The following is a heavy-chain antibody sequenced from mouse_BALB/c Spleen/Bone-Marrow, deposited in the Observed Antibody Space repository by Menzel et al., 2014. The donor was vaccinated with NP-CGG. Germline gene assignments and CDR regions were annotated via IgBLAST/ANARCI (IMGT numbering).Heavy chain of an antibody. CDR1: GFNIKDTY. J-gene: IGHJ1*01. V-gene: IGHV14-3*02. Sequence: DVKLQESGAELVKPGASVKLPCTASGFNIKDTYLHWVKQRPEQGLDWIGRIDPAIFTKYDPKFQGKATITADTSSNTAYLHLSSLTSEDTAVYYCASYRYGWYFDVWGAGTTVTVSS. D-gene: IGHD2-14*01. CDR2: IDPAIFT. CDR3: ASYRYGWYFDV.